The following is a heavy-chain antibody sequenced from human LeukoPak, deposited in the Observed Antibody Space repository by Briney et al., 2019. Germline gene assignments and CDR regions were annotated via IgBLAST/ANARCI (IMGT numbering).Heavy chain of an antibody. J-gene: IGHJ4*02. CDR2: ISSSSSTI. CDR3: ARAGILLWPL. D-gene: IGHD3-10*01. CDR1: GFTFSSYE. Sequence: PGGSLRLSCAASGFTFSSYEMNWVRQAPGKGLEWVSYISSSSSTIYYADSVKGRFTISRDNAKNSLYLQMNSLRAEDTAVYYCARAGILLWPLWGQGILVTVSS. V-gene: IGHV3-48*03.